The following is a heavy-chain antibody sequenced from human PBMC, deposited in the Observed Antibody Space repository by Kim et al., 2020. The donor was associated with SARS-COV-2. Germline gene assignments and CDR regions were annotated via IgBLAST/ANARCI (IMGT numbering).Heavy chain of an antibody. D-gene: IGHD2-2*01. J-gene: IGHJ5*02. V-gene: IGHV4-34*01. CDR3: ASGRVPAATLGGWFDP. Sequence: SETLSLTCAVYGGSFSGYYWSWIRQPPGKGLEWIGEINHSGSTNYNPSLKSRVTISVDTSKNQFSLKLSSVTAADTAVYYCASGRVPAATLGGWFDPWG. CDR2: INHSGST. CDR1: GGSFSGYY.